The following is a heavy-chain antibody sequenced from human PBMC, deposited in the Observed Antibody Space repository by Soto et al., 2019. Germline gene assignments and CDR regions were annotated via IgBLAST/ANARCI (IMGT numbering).Heavy chain of an antibody. CDR3: AKDLSLYLAAGCDP. Sequence: EVQLVESGGGLVQPGRSLRLSCAASGFTFDDYAMHWVRQAPGKGLEWVSGISWNSGSIGYADSVKGRFTNSRDNAKNSLYLQMNSLRAEDTALYYCAKDLSLYLAAGCDPWGQGSLVTVSS. V-gene: IGHV3-9*01. CDR2: ISWNSGSI. D-gene: IGHD2-8*01. CDR1: GFTFDDYA. J-gene: IGHJ5*02.